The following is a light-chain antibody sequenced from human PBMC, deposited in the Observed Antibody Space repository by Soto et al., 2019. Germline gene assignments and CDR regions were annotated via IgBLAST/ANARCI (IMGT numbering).Light chain of an antibody. CDR3: QQTYGTPFT. CDR2: GAS. Sequence: DIPMTQSPSSLSASVGDRVTITCRASQSINKYINWYQQKPGKAPNLLINGASSLQSGVPSRFSGSGSGTDFTLTISNLQPEDFATYYCQQTYGTPFTFGPGTKVDIK. J-gene: IGKJ3*01. CDR1: QSINKY. V-gene: IGKV1-39*01.